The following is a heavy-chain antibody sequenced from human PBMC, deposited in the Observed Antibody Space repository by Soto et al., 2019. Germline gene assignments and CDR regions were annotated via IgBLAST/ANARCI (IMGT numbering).Heavy chain of an antibody. CDR2: VKSDGSST. V-gene: IGHV3-74*01. CDR1: GFIFSNYW. CDR3: TREKFDP. Sequence: GGSLRLSCAAPGFIFSNYWMHWVRQVPGKGLVWVARVKSDGSSTSYADSVKGRFTISRDNAKNTVYLEMNDLRADDTAVYYCTREKFDPWGQGILVTVSS. J-gene: IGHJ5*02.